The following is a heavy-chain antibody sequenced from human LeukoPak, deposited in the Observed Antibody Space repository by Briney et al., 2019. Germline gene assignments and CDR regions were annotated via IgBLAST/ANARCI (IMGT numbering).Heavy chain of an antibody. CDR1: GYSFTTYW. D-gene: IGHD4-17*01. Sequence: ESLKISCKGSGYSFTTYWIAGVRQMPGKGLEWMGIIHPGDSDTRYSPSFHGQVTISADKSISTAYLQWSSLKASDSAMYYCARQATVKGYMDVWGKGTTVTVSS. V-gene: IGHV5-51*01. CDR3: ARQATVKGYMDV. J-gene: IGHJ6*03. CDR2: IHPGDSDT.